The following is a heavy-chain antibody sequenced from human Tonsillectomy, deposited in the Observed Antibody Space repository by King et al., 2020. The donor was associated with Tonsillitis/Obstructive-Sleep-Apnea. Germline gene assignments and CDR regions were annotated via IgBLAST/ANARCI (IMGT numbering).Heavy chain of an antibody. CDR2: IYSGGST. Sequence: VQLVESGGGLIQPGGSLRLSCSASGFTVSNNDMSWVRKSPGKGLDCVSVIYSGGSTYYADSVNGRFIISRDNSKNTVYLQMNSLGDEDAAVYYCASGYCSGGSCPHYYYMDVWGKGTTVTVS. V-gene: IGHV3-53*01. CDR3: ASGYCSGGSCPHYYYMDV. CDR1: GFTVSNND. J-gene: IGHJ6*03. D-gene: IGHD2-15*01.